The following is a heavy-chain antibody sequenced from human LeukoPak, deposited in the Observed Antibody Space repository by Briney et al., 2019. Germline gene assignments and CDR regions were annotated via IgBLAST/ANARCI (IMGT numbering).Heavy chain of an antibody. V-gene: IGHV1-18*01. CDR3: ARDEQGALYYYDSSGYYAY. D-gene: IGHD3-22*01. Sequence: GASVKVSCKTSGYFFPSYGISWVRQAPGQGLEWMGWISAYNGNTNYAQKLQGRVTMTTDTSTSTAYMELRSLRSDDTAVYYCARDEQGALYYYDSSGYYAYWGQGTLVTVSS. CDR1: GYFFPSYG. J-gene: IGHJ4*02. CDR2: ISAYNGNT.